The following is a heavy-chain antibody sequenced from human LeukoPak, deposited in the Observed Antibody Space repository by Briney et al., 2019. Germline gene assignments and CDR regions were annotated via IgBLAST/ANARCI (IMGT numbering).Heavy chain of an antibody. Sequence: ASVKVSCKASGYTFTSYGISWVRQAPGQGLEWMGWISAYNGNTNYAQKLQGRVTMTTDTSTSTAYMELRSLRSNDTAAYYCARDRAPVTMIVVVSQGFDYWGQGTLVTVSS. V-gene: IGHV1-18*01. D-gene: IGHD3-22*01. CDR1: GYTFTSYG. CDR2: ISAYNGNT. J-gene: IGHJ4*02. CDR3: ARDRAPVTMIVVVSQGFDY.